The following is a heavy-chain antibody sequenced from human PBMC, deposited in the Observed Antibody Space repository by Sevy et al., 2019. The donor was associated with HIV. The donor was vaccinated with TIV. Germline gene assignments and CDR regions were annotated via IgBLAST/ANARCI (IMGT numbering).Heavy chain of an antibody. V-gene: IGHV3-21*01. CDR2: ISGPYNSV. D-gene: IGHD1-1*01. CDR1: GFTFSVYA. J-gene: IGHJ3*01. Sequence: GGSLRLSCAASGFTFSVYAMNWVRQAPGKGLEWVSSISGPYNSVNYGGSVQGRFTISRDNAKNSLFLQMNGLKAEDTAVYYCARATGTETLDAFDVWGQGTLVTVSS. CDR3: ARATGTETLDAFDV.